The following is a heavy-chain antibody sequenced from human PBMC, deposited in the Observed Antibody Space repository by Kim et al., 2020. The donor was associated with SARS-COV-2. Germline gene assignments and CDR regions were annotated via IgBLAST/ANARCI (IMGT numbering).Heavy chain of an antibody. V-gene: IGHV3-9*01. CDR2: ISWNSGSI. J-gene: IGHJ6*02. Sequence: GGSLRLSCAASGFTFDDYAMHWVRQAPGKGLEWVSGISWNSGSIGYADSVKGRFTISRDNAKNSLYLQMNSLRAEDTALYYCAKDKAVAEGYGMDVWGQGTTVTVSS. D-gene: IGHD6-19*01. CDR3: AKDKAVAEGYGMDV. CDR1: GFTFDDYA.